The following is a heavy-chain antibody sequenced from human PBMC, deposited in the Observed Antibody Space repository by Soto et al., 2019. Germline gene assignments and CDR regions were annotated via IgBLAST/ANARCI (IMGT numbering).Heavy chain of an antibody. CDR3: TTGPRTYSSGWRGGFYYYYGMDV. J-gene: IGHJ6*02. CDR2: IKSKTDGGTT. D-gene: IGHD6-19*01. CDR1: GFTFSNAW. V-gene: IGHV3-15*07. Sequence: PGGSLRLSCAASGFTFSNAWMNWVRQAPGKGLEWVGRIKSKTDGGTTDYAAPVKGRFTISRDDSKNTLYLQMNSLKTEDTAVYYCTTGPRTYSSGWRGGFYYYYGMDVWGQGTTVTVSS.